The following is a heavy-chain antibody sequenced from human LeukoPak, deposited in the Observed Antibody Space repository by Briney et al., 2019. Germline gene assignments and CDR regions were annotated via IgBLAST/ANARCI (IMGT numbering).Heavy chain of an antibody. CDR3: AREARVDTAMTNWFDP. CDR1: GYTFTGYD. CDR2: MNPNSGNT. D-gene: IGHD5-18*01. V-gene: IGHV1-8*01. J-gene: IGHJ5*02. Sequence: ASVKVSCKASGYTFTGYDINWVRQATGQGLEWMGWMNPNSGNTGYAQKFQGRVTMTRNTSISTAYMELSSLRSEDTAVYYCAREARVDTAMTNWFDPWGQGTLVTVSS.